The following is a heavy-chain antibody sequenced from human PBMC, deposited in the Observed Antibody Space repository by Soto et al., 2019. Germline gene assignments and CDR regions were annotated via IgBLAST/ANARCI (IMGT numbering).Heavy chain of an antibody. J-gene: IGHJ4*02. CDR2: IYHSGST. CDR3: AIRLVGATYFDY. D-gene: IGHD1-26*01. V-gene: IGHV4-30-2*01. CDR1: GGSISSGGYS. Sequence: QLQLQESGSGLVKPSQTLSLTCAVSGGSISSGGYSWSWIRQPPGKGLEWIGYIYHSGSTYYNPSPKSRDTISVDRSKNQFSLKLSSVTAADTAVYYCAIRLVGATYFDYWGQVTLVTVSS.